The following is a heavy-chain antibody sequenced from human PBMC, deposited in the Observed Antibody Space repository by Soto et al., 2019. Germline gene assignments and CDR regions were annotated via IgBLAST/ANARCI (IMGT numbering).Heavy chain of an antibody. CDR1: GGSINSYY. Sequence: SETLSLTCTVSGGSINSYYWSWIRQPPGKGLEWIGYIYYSGSTNYNPSLKSRVTISLETSKNQFSLKLTSVTAADTAVYYCARGGTSAYYLFYDYSGQGTLVTVSS. CDR2: IYYSGST. CDR3: ARGGTSAYYLFYDY. D-gene: IGHD3-22*01. J-gene: IGHJ4*02. V-gene: IGHV4-59*01.